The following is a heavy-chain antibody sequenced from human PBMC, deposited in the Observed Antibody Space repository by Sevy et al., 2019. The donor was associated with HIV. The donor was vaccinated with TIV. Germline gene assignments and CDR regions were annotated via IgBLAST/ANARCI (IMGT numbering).Heavy chain of an antibody. V-gene: IGHV3-30*04. CDR3: ARWGGGQWLGFDY. J-gene: IGHJ4*02. Sequence: GGSLRLSCAASGFTFSSYAMHWVRQAPGKGLEWVAVISYDGSNKYYADSVKGQFTISRDNSKNTLYLQMNSLRAEDTAVYYWARWGGGQWLGFDYWGQGTLVTVSS. CDR2: ISYDGSNK. CDR1: GFTFSSYA. D-gene: IGHD6-19*01.